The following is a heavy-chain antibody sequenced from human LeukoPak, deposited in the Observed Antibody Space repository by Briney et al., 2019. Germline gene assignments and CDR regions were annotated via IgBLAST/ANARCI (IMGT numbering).Heavy chain of an antibody. CDR3: ARSGLPATMENWFDP. Sequence: PGGSLRLSCAASGFTFSNYTMNWVRQAPGRGLEWVSSVSRSSSFIYYADSVKGRFTVSRDNARNSLHLQMNSLRAEDTAVYYCARSGLPATMENWFDPWGQGTLVSVSS. CDR1: GFTFSNYT. J-gene: IGHJ5*02. CDR2: VSRSSSFI. V-gene: IGHV3-21*01. D-gene: IGHD2-2*01.